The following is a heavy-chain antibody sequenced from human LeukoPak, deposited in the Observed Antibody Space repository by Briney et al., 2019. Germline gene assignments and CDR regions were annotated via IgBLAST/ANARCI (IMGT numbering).Heavy chain of an antibody. Sequence: SDTLSLTCTVSGGSISSSSYHWGWIRQPPGKGLEWIGSIYSSGNTHYNPSLKSRVTISVDTSKNQFSLKLSSVTAADTAVYYCAGLVVPAAPTYYYYYYMDVWGKGTTVTVSS. V-gene: IGHV4-39*07. CDR3: AGLVVPAAPTYYYYYYMDV. CDR1: GGSISSSSYH. D-gene: IGHD2-2*01. CDR2: IYSSGNT. J-gene: IGHJ6*03.